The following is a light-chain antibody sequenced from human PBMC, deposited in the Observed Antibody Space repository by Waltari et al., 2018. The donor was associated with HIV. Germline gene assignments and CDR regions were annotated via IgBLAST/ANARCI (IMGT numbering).Light chain of an antibody. CDR1: SSNIGNYA. V-gene: IGLV1-36*01. CDR2: SED. J-gene: IGLJ1*01. CDR3: ATWDDNVSAYV. Sequence: QSVLTQPPSVSAVPGQRVTIFCSGGSSNIGNYAVSWYQHVPGEAPNFVMYSEDLRTTCVSDRFSASKSGTSASLSISGLQPEDEADYYCATWDDNVSAYVFGPGTWVTVL.